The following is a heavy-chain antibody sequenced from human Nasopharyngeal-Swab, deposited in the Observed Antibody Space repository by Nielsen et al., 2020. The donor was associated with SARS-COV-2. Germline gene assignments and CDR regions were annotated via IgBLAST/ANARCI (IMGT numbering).Heavy chain of an antibody. V-gene: IGHV3-9*01. CDR3: TKDAYSSSSRMLH. CDR2: ISWNGGNI. D-gene: IGHD6-6*01. J-gene: IGHJ1*01. CDR1: EFTFSDYG. Sequence: GGSLRLSCAVSEFTFSDYGMHWVRQVPGKGLEWVSGISWNGGNIGYADSVKGRFSISRDNAKNSLYLEMNNLRPEDTAIYYCTKDAYSSSSRMLHWGQGTLVSVSP.